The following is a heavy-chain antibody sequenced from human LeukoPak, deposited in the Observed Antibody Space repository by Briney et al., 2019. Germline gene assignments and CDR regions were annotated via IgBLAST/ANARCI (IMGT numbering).Heavy chain of an antibody. J-gene: IGHJ6*03. D-gene: IGHD1-1*01. Sequence: SETLSLTCTVSGGSISSYYWSWIRQPAGKGLESIGRIYTSGSTNYNPSLKSRVTMSVDTSKNQFSLKLSSVTAADTAVYYCARVLNSEDYYYFYYMDVWGKGTTVTVSS. V-gene: IGHV4-4*07. CDR3: ARVLNSEDYYYFYYMDV. CDR2: IYTSGST. CDR1: GGSISSYY.